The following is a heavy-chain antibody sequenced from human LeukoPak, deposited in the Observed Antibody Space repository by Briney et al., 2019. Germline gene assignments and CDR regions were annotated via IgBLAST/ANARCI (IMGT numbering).Heavy chain of an antibody. CDR3: ARQSEDAFDI. Sequence: SETLSLTCTVSGGSISSYYWSWIRQPPGKGLEWIGYIYISGSTNYNPSLKSRVTISVDTSKNQFSLKLSSVTAADTAVYYCARQSEDAFDIWGQGTMVTVSS. CDR2: IYISGST. J-gene: IGHJ3*02. CDR1: GGSISSYY. V-gene: IGHV4-4*09.